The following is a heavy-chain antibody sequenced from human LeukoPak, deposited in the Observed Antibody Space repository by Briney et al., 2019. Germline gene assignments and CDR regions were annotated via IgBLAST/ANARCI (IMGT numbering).Heavy chain of an antibody. V-gene: IGHV4-59*01. Sequence: SETLSLTCTVSGGSISNYYWNWIRQPPGKGLEWIGYMYYSGSNSYNPSLKSRVTISIDTSKNQFSLNLTSVTAADTAVYYCARGRSLRGGDDYWGQGTLVTVSS. J-gene: IGHJ4*02. D-gene: IGHD2-21*01. CDR3: ARGRSLRGGDDY. CDR2: MYYSGSN. CDR1: GGSISNYY.